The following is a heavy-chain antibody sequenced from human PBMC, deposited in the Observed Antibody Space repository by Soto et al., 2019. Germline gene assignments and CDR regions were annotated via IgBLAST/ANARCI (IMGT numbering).Heavy chain of an antibody. Sequence: LRLSCAASGFTFSSFAMSWVRQAPGKGLEWVSAIRGGGGGTYYADSVKGRFTISRDNSKNTQYLQMNSLRAEDTAVYYCAGVLGGSGSPVDYWGQGTLVTVSS. CDR2: IRGGGGGT. CDR1: GFTFSSFA. D-gene: IGHD2-15*01. J-gene: IGHJ4*02. V-gene: IGHV3-23*01. CDR3: AGVLGGSGSPVDY.